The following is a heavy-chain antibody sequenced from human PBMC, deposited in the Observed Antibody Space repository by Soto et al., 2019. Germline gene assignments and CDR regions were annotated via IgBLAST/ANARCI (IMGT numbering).Heavy chain of an antibody. J-gene: IGHJ4*02. D-gene: IGHD3-3*01. CDR2: IYSSGST. Sequence: QVQLQESGPGLVKPSETLSLTCTVSGSSMSSYYWIWIRQPAGTGLEWIGRIYSSGSTNYNPSLKSRVTMSVDTSKNQFPRKLRSVTAADTAVYYCARRKYEAFDYWGQGTLVPVSS. CDR1: GSSMSSYY. CDR3: ARRKYEAFDY. V-gene: IGHV4-4*07.